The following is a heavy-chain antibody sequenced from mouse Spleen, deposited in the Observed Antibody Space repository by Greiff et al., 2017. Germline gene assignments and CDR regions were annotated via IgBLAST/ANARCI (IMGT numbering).Heavy chain of an antibody. D-gene: IGHD1-2*01. J-gene: IGHJ4*01. V-gene: IGHV2-9*02. CDR3: ARDLRRRDAMDY. CDR1: GFSLTSYG. CDR2: IWAGGST. Sequence: VKLVESGPGLVAPSQSLSITCTVSGFSLTSYGVHWVRQPPGKGLEWLGVIWAGGSTNYNSALMSRLSISKDNSKSQVFLKMNSLQTDDTAMYYCARDLRRRDAMDYWGQGTSVTVSS.